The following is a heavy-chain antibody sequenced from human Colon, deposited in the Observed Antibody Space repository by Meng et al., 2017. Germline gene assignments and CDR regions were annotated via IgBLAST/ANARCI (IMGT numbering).Heavy chain of an antibody. CDR1: GGSFSGYY. V-gene: IGHV4-34*01. Sequence: SETLSLTCAVYGGSFSGYYWSWIRQPPGKGLEWIGEINHSGSTNYNPSLKSRVTISVDTSKNQFSLKLSSVTAADTAVYYCARGFPKYYYGSGSYYRAYGMDVWGPGTMVTVSS. CDR2: INHSGST. CDR3: ARGFPKYYYGSGSYYRAYGMDV. D-gene: IGHD3-10*01. J-gene: IGHJ6*02.